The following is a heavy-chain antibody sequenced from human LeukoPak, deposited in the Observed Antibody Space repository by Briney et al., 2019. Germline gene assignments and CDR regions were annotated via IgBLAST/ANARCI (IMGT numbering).Heavy chain of an antibody. CDR3: ARDRESWYRLFRTFGI. CDR2: ISSGSTYI. D-gene: IGHD6-13*01. Sequence: GGSLRLSCAASGFTFSSDSMNWVRQAPGKGLEWVSSISSGSTYIYYADSVKGRFTISRDNAKNSLYLQMNSLRAEDTAVYYCARDRESWYRLFRTFGIWGRETRVTVSS. J-gene: IGHJ3*02. V-gene: IGHV3-21*01. CDR1: GFTFSSDS.